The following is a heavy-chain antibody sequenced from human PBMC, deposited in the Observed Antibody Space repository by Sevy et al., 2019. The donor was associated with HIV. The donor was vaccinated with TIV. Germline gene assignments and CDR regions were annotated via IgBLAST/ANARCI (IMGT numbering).Heavy chain of an antibody. CDR1: GFTFSNAW. V-gene: IGHV3-15*01. Sequence: GGSLRLSCAASGFTFSNAWMSWVRQAPGKGLEWVGRIKSKTDGGTTDYAAPVKGRFTIARDDSKNTLYLQMNSLKNEDTAVYYCSLNTRGSSGAFDYWGQGALVTVSS. D-gene: IGHD3-22*01. CDR3: SLNTRGSSGAFDY. J-gene: IGHJ4*02. CDR2: IKSKTDGGTT.